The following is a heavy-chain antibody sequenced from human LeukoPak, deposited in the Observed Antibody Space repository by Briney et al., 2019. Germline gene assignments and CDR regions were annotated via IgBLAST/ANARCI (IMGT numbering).Heavy chain of an antibody. Sequence: PSETLSLTCTVSGGSISSSSYYWSWIRQPPGKGLEWIGEINHSESTNYNPSLKSRVTISVDTSKNQFSLKLTSVTAADTAVYYCARVRIAAREWFDPWGQGTLVTVSS. J-gene: IGHJ5*02. CDR2: INHSEST. CDR1: GGSISSSSYY. V-gene: IGHV4-39*07. D-gene: IGHD6-6*01. CDR3: ARVRIAAREWFDP.